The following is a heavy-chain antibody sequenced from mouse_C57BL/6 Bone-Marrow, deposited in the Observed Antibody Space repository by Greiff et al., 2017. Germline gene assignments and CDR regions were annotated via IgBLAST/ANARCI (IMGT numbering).Heavy chain of an antibody. CDR3: ARGYYSNPCAY. Sequence: VKLQQPGAELVRPGTSVKLSCKASGYTFTSYWMHWVKQRPGQGLEWIGVIDPSDSYPNYNQKFKGKATLTVDTSSSTAYMQLSSLTSEDSAVYYCARGYYSNPCAYWGQGTLVTVSA. J-gene: IGHJ3*01. CDR1: GYTFTSYW. V-gene: IGHV1-59*01. D-gene: IGHD2-5*01. CDR2: IDPSDSYP.